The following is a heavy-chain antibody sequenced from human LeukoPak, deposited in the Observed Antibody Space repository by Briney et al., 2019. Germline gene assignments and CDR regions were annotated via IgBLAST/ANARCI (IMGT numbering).Heavy chain of an antibody. CDR1: GGSISSYY. CDR2: IYYSGST. V-gene: IGHV4-59*01. CDR3: ARVAAGGNYFDY. Sequence: PSETLSLTCAVSGGSISSYYWSWIRPPPGKGLEWIGYIYYSGSTNYNPSLKSRVTISVDTSKNQFSLKLSSVTAADTAVYYCARVAAGGNYFDYWGQGTLVTVSS. D-gene: IGHD6-13*01. J-gene: IGHJ4*02.